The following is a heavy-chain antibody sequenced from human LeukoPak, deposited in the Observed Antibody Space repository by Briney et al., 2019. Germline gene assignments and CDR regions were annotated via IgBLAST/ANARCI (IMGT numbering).Heavy chain of an antibody. CDR1: GXTFTGYX. J-gene: IGHJ4*02. CDR2: INPNSGGT. D-gene: IGHD3-3*01. V-gene: IGHV1-2*02. Sequence: GXTFTGYXXHWVXQAPGQGLEWMGWINPNSGGTNYAQKFQGRVTMTRDTSISTAYMELSRLRSDDTAVYYCARGAITISNAQPFDYWGQGTLVTVSS. CDR3: ARGAITISNAQPFDY.